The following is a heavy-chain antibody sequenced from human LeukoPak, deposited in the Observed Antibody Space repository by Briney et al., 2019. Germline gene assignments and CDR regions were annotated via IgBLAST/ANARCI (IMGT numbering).Heavy chain of an antibody. CDR2: IFYSGST. CDR3: ARGIAAAGTYYFDY. Sequence: SETLSLTCTVSSGSISTSNYYWGWVRQPPGKALEWIGNIFYSGSTYYSPSLKSRVTISVDTSKNQFSLKLSSVTAADTAVYYCARGIAAAGTYYFDYWGQGTLVTVSS. V-gene: IGHV4-39*07. D-gene: IGHD6-13*01. J-gene: IGHJ4*02. CDR1: SGSISTSNYY.